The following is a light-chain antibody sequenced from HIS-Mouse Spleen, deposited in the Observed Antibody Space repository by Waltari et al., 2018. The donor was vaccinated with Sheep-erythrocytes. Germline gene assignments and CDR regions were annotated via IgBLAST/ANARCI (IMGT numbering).Light chain of an antibody. Sequence: QSALTQPRSVSGSPGQSVTISCTGTSSDVGGYNSVPWYQHHPGKAPKLMIYDVSKRPSGGPDRFSGSTSGNTASLTLSGLQAEDEADYYCCSYAGSYNHVFATGTKVTVL. V-gene: IGLV2-11*01. CDR1: SSDVGGYNS. CDR2: DVS. J-gene: IGLJ1*01. CDR3: CSYAGSYNHV.